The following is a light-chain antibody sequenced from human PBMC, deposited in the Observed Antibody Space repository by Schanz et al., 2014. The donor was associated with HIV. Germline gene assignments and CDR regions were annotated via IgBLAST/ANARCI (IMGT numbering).Light chain of an antibody. Sequence: QSALTQPASVSGSPGQSITISCTGTNSDVGYYSYVSWYQQHPGKAPKLMIYDVSSRPSGVSNRFSGSKSGNTASLTISGLLADDEADYYCGSCSPTNPGTFGGGTKLTVL. CDR2: DVS. CDR1: NSDVGYYSY. V-gene: IGLV2-14*03. CDR3: GSCSPTNPGT. J-gene: IGLJ3*02.